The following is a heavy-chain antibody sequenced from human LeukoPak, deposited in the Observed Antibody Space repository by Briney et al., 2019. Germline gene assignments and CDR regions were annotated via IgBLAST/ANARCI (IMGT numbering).Heavy chain of an antibody. J-gene: IGHJ4*02. CDR3: ARTPPSDFWSGYVFREYYFDY. CDR1: GDSVSSNSAA. CDR2: TYYRSKWYN. Sequence: SQTLSLTCAISGDSVSSNSAAWNWIRQSPSRGLEWLGRTYYRSKWYNDYAVSVKSRITINPDTSKNQFSLKLSSVTAVDTAVYYCARTPPSDFWSGYVFREYYFDYWGQGTLVTVSS. V-gene: IGHV6-1*01. D-gene: IGHD3-3*01.